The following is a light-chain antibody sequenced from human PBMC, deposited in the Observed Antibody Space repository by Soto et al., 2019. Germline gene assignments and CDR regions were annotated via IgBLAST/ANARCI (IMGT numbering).Light chain of an antibody. Sequence: IVMTQSPATLSVSPGERATLSCRASQAISDNLAWYQHKPGQPPRLLIYDASTRATGIPARFSGGGSGTEFTLTISSLQSEDFATYHCQQYSSYPYTFGQGTKLEIK. V-gene: IGKV3-15*01. CDR1: QAISDN. J-gene: IGKJ2*01. CDR3: QQYSSYPYT. CDR2: DAS.